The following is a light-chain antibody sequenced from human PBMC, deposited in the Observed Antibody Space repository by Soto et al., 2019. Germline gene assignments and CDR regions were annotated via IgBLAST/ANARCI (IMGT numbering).Light chain of an antibody. V-gene: IGKV1-33*01. CDR2: DAS. J-gene: IGKJ4*01. Sequence: DIQMTQSPSSLSASVGDRVTITCQASQDISIYLNWYQQKPGKAPKLLIYDASNLETGVPSRFSGTGSGTDFTFTISSLQPEDFATYYCQQYNNDPPLIFGGGTKVEIQ. CDR1: QDISIY. CDR3: QQYNNDPPLI.